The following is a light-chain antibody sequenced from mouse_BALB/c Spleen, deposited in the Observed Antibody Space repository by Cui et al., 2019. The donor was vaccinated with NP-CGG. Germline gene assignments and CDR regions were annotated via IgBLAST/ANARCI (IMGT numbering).Light chain of an antibody. Sequence: QAVVTQESAPTTSPGETVPPTCCPRTGAVTTSTYGNWVQEKPDHLFTGLIGGTNNRAPGVPARFSGSLIGDKAALTITGAQTEDEAIYFCALWYSNHWVFGGGTKLTVL. J-gene: IGLJ1*01. V-gene: IGLV1*01. CDR3: ALWYSNHWV. CDR2: GTN. CDR1: TGAVTTSTY.